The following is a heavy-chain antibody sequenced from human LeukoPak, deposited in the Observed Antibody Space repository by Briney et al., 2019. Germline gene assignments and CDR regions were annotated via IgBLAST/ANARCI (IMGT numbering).Heavy chain of an antibody. D-gene: IGHD2-2*01. J-gene: IGHJ5*02. CDR2: IIPIFGTA. Sequence: SVKVSCKASGGTFSSYAISWVRQAPGQGLEWMGGIIPIFGTANYAQKLQGRVTMTTDTSTSTAYMELRSLRSDDTAVYYCARMEQLLLDSWLDPWGQGTLVTVSS. V-gene: IGHV1-69*05. CDR3: ARMEQLLLDSWLDP. CDR1: GGTFSSYA.